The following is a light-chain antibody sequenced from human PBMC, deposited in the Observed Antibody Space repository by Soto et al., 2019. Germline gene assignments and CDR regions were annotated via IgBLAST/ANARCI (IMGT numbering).Light chain of an antibody. Sequence: DIQMTQSPSSLSASVGDRVTITCQASQDISNYLNWYQQKPGKAPKLLIYDASKLETGVPSRFSGSGSGTDFTFTISSLQPEDIATYYCQPYDNLPHTFGGGTKVEIK. J-gene: IGKJ4*01. CDR2: DAS. V-gene: IGKV1-33*01. CDR1: QDISNY. CDR3: QPYDNLPHT.